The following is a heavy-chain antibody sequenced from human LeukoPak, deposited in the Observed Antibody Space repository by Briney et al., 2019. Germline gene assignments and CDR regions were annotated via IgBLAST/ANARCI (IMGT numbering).Heavy chain of an antibody. V-gene: IGHV3-23*01. D-gene: IGHD6-19*01. CDR3: AKSSREAAVAGTGD. CDR1: GFTFSSYG. J-gene: IGHJ4*02. CDR2: ISGSGGST. Sequence: GGSLRLSCAASGFTFSSYGMSWVRQAPGKGLVWVSAISGSGGSTYYADSVKGRFTISRDNSKNTLYLQMNSLRAEDTAVYYCAKSSREAAVAGTGDWGQGTLVTVSS.